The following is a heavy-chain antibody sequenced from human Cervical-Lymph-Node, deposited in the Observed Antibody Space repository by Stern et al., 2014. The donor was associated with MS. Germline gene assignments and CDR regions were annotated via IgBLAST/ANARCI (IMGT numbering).Heavy chain of an antibody. D-gene: IGHD1-26*01. CDR1: GDSISGYY. Sequence: QVQLQESGPGLVKPSETLSLTCTVSGDSISGYYWSWIRQPPGKGLEWIGYIYYSGSTSYNPSLTSRVTISLDTSKPQFSLRLYSVTAADTAVYYCARTSGSSFYYFGMDVWGQGTTVTVSS. J-gene: IGHJ6*02. CDR3: ARTSGSSFYYFGMDV. V-gene: IGHV4-59*12. CDR2: IYYSGST.